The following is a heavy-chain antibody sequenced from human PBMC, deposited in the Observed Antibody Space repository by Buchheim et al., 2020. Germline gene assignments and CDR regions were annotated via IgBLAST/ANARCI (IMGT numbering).Heavy chain of an antibody. V-gene: IGHV3-30*18. CDR2: ISYDGSNK. CDR3: AKALIYSDSTSGPH. J-gene: IGHJ4*02. D-gene: IGHD5-12*01. Sequence: QVQLVESGGGVVQPGRSLRLSCAASGFTFSSYGMHWVRQAPGKGLGWVAVISYDGSNKYYADSVKGRFTISRDNSKNTLYLQMNSLRAEDTAVYYCAKALIYSDSTSGPHWGQGTL. CDR1: GFTFSSYG.